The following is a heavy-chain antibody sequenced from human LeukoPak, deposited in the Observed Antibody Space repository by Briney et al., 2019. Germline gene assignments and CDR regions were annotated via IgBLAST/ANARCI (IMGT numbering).Heavy chain of an antibody. D-gene: IGHD6-19*01. V-gene: IGHV3-23*01. CDR3: AKGYSSGWYCFDY. CDR2: ISASGGST. Sequence: GGSLRLSCAASGFTFSSYAMNWVRQAPGKGLEWVATISASGGSTYYADSVKGRFTISRDNSKNTLYLQMNSLRAEYTAVYYCAKGYSSGWYCFDYWGQGTLVTVSS. CDR1: GFTFSSYA. J-gene: IGHJ4*02.